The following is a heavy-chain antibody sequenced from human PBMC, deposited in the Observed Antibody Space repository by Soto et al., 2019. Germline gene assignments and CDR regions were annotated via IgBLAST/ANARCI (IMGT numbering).Heavy chain of an antibody. CDR3: ARRRGGQYYYDSSGYQNWYFDL. V-gene: IGHV1-69*06. CDR2: IIPIFGTA. J-gene: IGHJ2*01. Sequence: SVKVSCKASGGTFSSYAISWVRQAPGQGLEWMGGIIPIFGTANYAQKFQGRVTITADKSTSTAYMELSSLRSEDTAVYYCARRRGGQYYYDSSGYQNWYFDLWGRGTLVTVSS. CDR1: GGTFSSYA. D-gene: IGHD3-22*01.